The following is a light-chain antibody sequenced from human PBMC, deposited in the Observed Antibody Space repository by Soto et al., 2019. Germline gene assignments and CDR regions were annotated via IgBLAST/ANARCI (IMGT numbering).Light chain of an antibody. CDR1: QSISDN. J-gene: IGKJ4*01. CDR2: AAS. CDR3: QQYDTWPPLT. Sequence: ILMTQSPATLSVSPGERATLSCRASQSISDNLAWYQQKPGQAPRLLIYAASTRATGIPARFSGSGSGTEFTLTISSLQTEDFAIYYCQQYDTWPPLTFGGGTKVEIK. V-gene: IGKV3-15*01.